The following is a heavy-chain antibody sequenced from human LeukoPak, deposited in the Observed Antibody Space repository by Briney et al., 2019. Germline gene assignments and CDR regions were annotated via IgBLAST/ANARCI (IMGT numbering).Heavy chain of an antibody. Sequence: SVKVSCKTSGGTFNNSAISWVPQGPVQGSECLGGIMPLFGTAGYAQKFQGRVTITKDESTRTVYLELSSLTSDDTAVYYCARDVHGDYGSRWFDPWGQGTLVSVSS. J-gene: IGHJ5*02. CDR2: IMPLFGTA. CDR3: ARDVHGDYGSRWFDP. CDR1: GGTFNNSA. D-gene: IGHD4-17*01. V-gene: IGHV1-69*05.